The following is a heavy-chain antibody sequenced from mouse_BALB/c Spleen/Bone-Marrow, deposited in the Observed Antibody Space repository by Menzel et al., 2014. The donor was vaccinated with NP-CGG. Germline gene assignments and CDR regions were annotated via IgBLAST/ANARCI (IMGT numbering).Heavy chain of an antibody. J-gene: IGHJ3*01. Sequence: EVKLVESGAELVKPGASVKLSCTASGFNIKDTYMHWVKQRPEQGLEWIGRIDPANGNTKYDPKFQGKATITTDTSSNTAYLQLNSLTSEHPAVYYCARYDYRYSWFSYWGHGPLVTVSA. CDR3: ARYDYRYSWFSY. V-gene: IGHV14-3*02. CDR2: IDPANGNT. CDR1: GFNIKDTY. D-gene: IGHD2-14*01.